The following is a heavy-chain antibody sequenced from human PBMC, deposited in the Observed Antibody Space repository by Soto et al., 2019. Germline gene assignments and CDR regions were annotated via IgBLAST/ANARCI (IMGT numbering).Heavy chain of an antibody. CDR1: GGSFSGYY. Sequence: QVQLPQWGAGLLKPSETLSLTCAVYGGSFSGYYWSWIRQPPGKRLEWIWEINHSGSTNYNPSFKGTVTISVDTFKKQFSLKLGSVTAANTAVYYCARAVLSAIFNYYYYYMDVWGKGTTVTVSS. D-gene: IGHD2-2*01. V-gene: IGHV4-34*01. J-gene: IGHJ6*03. CDR2: INHSGST. CDR3: ARAVLSAIFNYYYYYMDV.